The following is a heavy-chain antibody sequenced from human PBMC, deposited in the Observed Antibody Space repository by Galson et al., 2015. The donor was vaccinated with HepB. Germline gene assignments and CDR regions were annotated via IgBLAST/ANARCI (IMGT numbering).Heavy chain of an antibody. CDR3: ARDSSSWTNTYYYYGMDV. J-gene: IGHJ6*02. CDR2: ISAYNGNT. D-gene: IGHD6-13*01. CDR1: GYTFTSYG. V-gene: IGHV1-18*04. Sequence: SVKVSCKASGYTFTSYGISWVRQAPGQGLEWMGWISAYNGNTNYAQKLQGRVTMTTDTSTSTAYMELRSLRSDDTAVYYCARDSSSWTNTYYYYGMDVWGQGTTVTVSS.